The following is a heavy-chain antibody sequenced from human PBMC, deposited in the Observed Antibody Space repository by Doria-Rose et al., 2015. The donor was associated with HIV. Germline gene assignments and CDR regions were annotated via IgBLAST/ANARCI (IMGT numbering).Heavy chain of an antibody. Sequence: QITLKESGPVLVKPTETLTLTCTVSGVSLSSPGMRVSWIRQPPGKALEWLANIFSDDERSYNTSLKSRLTISRCTTKRQVVLTMTDMDPVDTATYYCARIKSSRWYHKYYFDFWGQGTLVIVSA. J-gene: IGHJ4*02. CDR2: IFSDDER. V-gene: IGHV2-26*01. CDR1: GVSLSSPGMR. CDR3: ARIKSSRWYHKYYFDF. D-gene: IGHD6-13*01.